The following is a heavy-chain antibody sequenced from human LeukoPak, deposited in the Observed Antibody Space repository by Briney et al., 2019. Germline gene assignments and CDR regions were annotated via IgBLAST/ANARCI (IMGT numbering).Heavy chain of an antibody. CDR1: GGPFSSLA. CDR2: IIPIFGTP. CDR3: ARVDRYHFYLDV. V-gene: IGHV1-69*05. Sequence: VASVKVSCKASGGPFSSLAIYWVRQAPGQGLEWMGGIIPIFGTPNYAQKFQGRVKVTTDDATGTAYMELSSLMSEDTAIYYCARVDRYHFYLDVWGKGTPVTVSS. J-gene: IGHJ6*03.